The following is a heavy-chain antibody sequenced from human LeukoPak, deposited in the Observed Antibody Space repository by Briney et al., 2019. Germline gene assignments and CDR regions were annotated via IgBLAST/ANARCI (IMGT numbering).Heavy chain of an antibody. CDR1: GFTFSSYC. D-gene: IGHD3-3*01. CDR2: ISVGGTTI. Sequence: GGSLSLTCAASGFTFSSYCMNWVRQAPGKGLEWVSYISVGGTTIYYTDSVKGRFTISRDDAENSLFLQMNSVRAEDTAVYYCAGVNGDFFNWGQGTLVTVSS. V-gene: IGHV3-48*04. CDR3: AGVNGDFFN. J-gene: IGHJ4*02.